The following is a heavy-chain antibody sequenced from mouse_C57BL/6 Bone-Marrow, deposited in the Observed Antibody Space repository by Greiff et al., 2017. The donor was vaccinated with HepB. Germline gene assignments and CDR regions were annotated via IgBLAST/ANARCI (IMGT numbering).Heavy chain of an antibody. CDR3: ARERWLLPLFDY. D-gene: IGHD2-3*01. CDR2: IYPRSGNT. Sequence: VQLQQSGAELARPGASVKLSCKASGYTFTSYGISWVKQSTGQGLEWIGEIYPRSGNTYYNEKFKGKATLTADKSSSTAYMELRSLTSEDSAVYFCARERWLLPLFDYWGQGTTLTVSS. J-gene: IGHJ2*01. CDR1: GYTFTSYG. V-gene: IGHV1-81*01.